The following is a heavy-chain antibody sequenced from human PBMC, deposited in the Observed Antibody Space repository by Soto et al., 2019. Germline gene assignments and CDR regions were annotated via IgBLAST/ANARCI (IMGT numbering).Heavy chain of an antibody. V-gene: IGHV1-69*06. D-gene: IGHD2-2*01. J-gene: IGHJ6*02. CDR1: GGTFSSYA. Sequence: QVQLVQSGAEVKKPGSSVKVSCKASGGTFSSYAISWVRQAPGQGLEWMGGIIPIFGTANYAQKFQGRVTITADKYTSTASMELSSLRSEDTAVYYCARGVQRDIVVVPAAMHYYYYYGMDVWGQGTTVTVSS. CDR2: IIPIFGTA. CDR3: ARGVQRDIVVVPAAMHYYYYYGMDV.